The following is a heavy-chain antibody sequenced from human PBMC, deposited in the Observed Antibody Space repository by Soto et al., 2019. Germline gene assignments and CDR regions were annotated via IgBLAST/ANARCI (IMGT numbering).Heavy chain of an antibody. Sequence: GASLKVSCKASGFTFTISAMQWVLQARGQRLEWIGWIVVGSGNTNYAQKFQERVTITRDMSTSTAYMELSSLRSEDTAVYYCAAVVIAAAATYYFDYWGQGTLVTVSS. CDR2: IVVGSGNT. V-gene: IGHV1-58*02. D-gene: IGHD6-13*01. CDR3: AAVVIAAAATYYFDY. J-gene: IGHJ4*02. CDR1: GFTFTISA.